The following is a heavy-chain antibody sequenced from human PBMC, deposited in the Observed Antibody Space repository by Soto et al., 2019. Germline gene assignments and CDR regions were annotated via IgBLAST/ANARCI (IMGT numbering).Heavy chain of an antibody. CDR1: GFTFTNYS. CDR3: ARAEGSSCHGYHH. CDR2: IMSSSSDI. Sequence: EVQLVESGGGLVQPGGSLRLSCAASGFTFTNYSINWVRQAPGKGLEWVSYIMSSSSDIYYAYSVKGRFTLSRDKATNYAVLRKDRLRAEDTAVYYGARAEGSSCHGYHHWGQGTLVTAS. J-gene: IGHJ1*01. D-gene: IGHD2-2*01. V-gene: IGHV3-48*01.